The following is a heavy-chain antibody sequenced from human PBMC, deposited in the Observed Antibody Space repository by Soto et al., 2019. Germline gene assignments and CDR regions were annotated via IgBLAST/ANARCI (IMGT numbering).Heavy chain of an antibody. D-gene: IGHD4-17*01. V-gene: IGHV3-74*01. CDR2: INGDGRPT. CDR1: GFTFSGYW. Sequence: EVQLVESGGGVVPPGGSLRLSCAASGFTFSGYWMHWVRQAPGKGLMWVSRINGDGRPTNYADSVKGRFTLSRENAKNTLYLQRNSLRAEDTAVYYFARAAYGEYWFDPWGQGTLVTVSS. J-gene: IGHJ5*02. CDR3: ARAAYGEYWFDP.